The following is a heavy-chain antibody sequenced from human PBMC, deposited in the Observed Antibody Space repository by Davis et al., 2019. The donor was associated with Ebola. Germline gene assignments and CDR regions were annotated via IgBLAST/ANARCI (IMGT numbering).Heavy chain of an antibody. CDR2: ISAYNGNT. CDR3: ARNDYGDYYFDY. V-gene: IGHV1-18*01. D-gene: IGHD4-17*01. Sequence: ASVKVSCKASGYTFTSSGISWVRQAPGQGLEWMGWISAYNGNTNYAQKLQGRVTMTTDTSTSTAYMELRSLRSDDTAVYYCARNDYGDYYFDYWGQGTLVTVSS. J-gene: IGHJ4*02. CDR1: GYTFTSSG.